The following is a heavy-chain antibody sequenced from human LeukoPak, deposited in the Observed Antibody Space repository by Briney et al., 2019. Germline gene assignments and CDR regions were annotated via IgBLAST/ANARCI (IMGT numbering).Heavy chain of an antibody. CDR2: ISSSSSYT. CDR3: VRSVGLQEIDY. CDR1: GFTFSDYY. Sequence: GGSLRLSCAASGFTFSDYYMSWIRQAPGKGLEWVSYISSSSSYTNYADSVKGRFTISRDNAKNSLYLQMNSLRAEDTAVYYCVRSVGLQEIDYWGQGTLVTVSS. V-gene: IGHV3-11*03. J-gene: IGHJ4*02. D-gene: IGHD5-24*01.